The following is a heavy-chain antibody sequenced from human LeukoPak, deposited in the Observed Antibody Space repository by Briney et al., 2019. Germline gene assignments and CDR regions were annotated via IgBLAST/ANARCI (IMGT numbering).Heavy chain of an antibody. J-gene: IGHJ4*02. D-gene: IGHD6-13*01. CDR3: ARRGGIAAAGTPYFDY. CDR1: GGSISSYY. V-gene: IGHV4-59*08. CDR2: IYYSGST. Sequence: PSETLSLTCTVSGGSISSYYWSWTRQPPGKGLEWIGYIYYSGSTNYNPSLKSRVTISVDTSKNQFSLKLSSVTAADTAVYYCARRGGIAAAGTPYFDYWGQGTLVTVSS.